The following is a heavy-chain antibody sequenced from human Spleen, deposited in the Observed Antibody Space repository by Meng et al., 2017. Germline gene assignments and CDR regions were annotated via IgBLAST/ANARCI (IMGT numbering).Heavy chain of an antibody. CDR3: ARDLEKNHVRYDFWSGYYTAAFDI. J-gene: IGHJ3*02. CDR2: MNPNTGNT. Sequence: ASVKVSCKASGYTFSNYDVNWVRQAAGQGLEWMGWMNPNTGNTGYARKFQGRVTMTRDTSISTAYMELSRLRSDDTAVYYCARDLEKNHVRYDFWSGYYTAAFDIWGQGTMVTVSS. D-gene: IGHD3-3*01. CDR1: GYTFSNYD. V-gene: IGHV1-8*02.